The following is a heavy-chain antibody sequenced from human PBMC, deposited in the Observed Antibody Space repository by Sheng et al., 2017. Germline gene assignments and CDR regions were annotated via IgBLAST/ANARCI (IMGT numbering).Heavy chain of an antibody. V-gene: IGHV3-23*01. J-gene: IGHJ2*01. CDR2: ISPTGKNT. D-gene: IGHD3-10*01. CDR3: AKGSTMVRGVVWYFDL. CDR1: AFTFNTYA. Sequence: EVQLLESGGDLVQPGESLRLSCEASAFTFNTYAMSWVRQAPGKGLEWVSSISPTGKNTYYADSVRGRFTISRDNSQNTLYLQMNRLRAEDTAVYYCAKGSTMVRGVVWYFDLWGRG.